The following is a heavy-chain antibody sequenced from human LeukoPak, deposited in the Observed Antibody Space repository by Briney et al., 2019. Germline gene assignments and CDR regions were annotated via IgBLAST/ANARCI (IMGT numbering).Heavy chain of an antibody. J-gene: IGHJ4*02. CDR2: TYYRSSWSN. Sequence: SQTLSLTCAITGDSVSTDIVGWNWFRQPPSRGLEWLGRTYYRSSWSNDYAPYVESRITINADTAKNQFSLQLRSVTPEDTAVYYCARTQYLGRGCDYWGRGTLVTVSS. CDR3: ARTQYLGRGCDY. CDR1: GDSVSTDIVG. D-gene: IGHD2-15*01. V-gene: IGHV6-1*01.